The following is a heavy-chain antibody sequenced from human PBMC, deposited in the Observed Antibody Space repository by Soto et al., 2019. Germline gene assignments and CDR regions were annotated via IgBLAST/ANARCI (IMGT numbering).Heavy chain of an antibody. D-gene: IGHD2-21*02. V-gene: IGHV1-46*01. CDR2: INPSGGST. CDR1: GYTFTSYY. CDR3: ARVHCGGDCPTYYYYYYGMDV. Sequence: ASVKGSCTASGYTFTSYYMHWVRQAPGQGLEWMGIINPSGGSTSYAQKFQGRVTMTRDTSTSTVYMELSSLRSEDTAVYYCARVHCGGDCPTYYYYYYGMDVWGQGTTVTVSS. J-gene: IGHJ6*02.